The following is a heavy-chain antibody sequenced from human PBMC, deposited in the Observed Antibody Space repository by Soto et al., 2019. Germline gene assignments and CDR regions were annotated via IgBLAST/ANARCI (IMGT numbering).Heavy chain of an antibody. CDR2: IWYDGSNK. D-gene: IGHD6-13*01. J-gene: IGHJ3*02. CDR1: GFTFSSYG. V-gene: IGHV3-33*01. Sequence: GGSLSLSCAASGFTFSSYGMHWVRQAPGKGLEWVAVIWYDGSNKYYADSVKGRFTISRDISKNTLYLQMNSLRAEDTAVYYCARTRIAAAGTDAFDIWGQGTMVT. CDR3: ARTRIAAAGTDAFDI.